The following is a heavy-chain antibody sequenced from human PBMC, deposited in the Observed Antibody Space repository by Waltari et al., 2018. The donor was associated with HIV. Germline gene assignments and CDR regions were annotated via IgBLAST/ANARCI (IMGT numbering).Heavy chain of an antibody. CDR2: RYYYGTT. CDR3: ARAKVDAVDQPRPLDY. CDR1: GAPVSSGDSY. Sequence: QLQLHESAPRLVKPSETLSITCTVSGAPVSSGDSYWSCIRQPPGKGLEWIGLRYYYGTTNSNPSLESRLTISVDTSTNSFSLRLTSVTTSDTAVYYCARAKVDAVDQPRPLDYWGQGTLVSVSS. J-gene: IGHJ4*02. V-gene: IGHV4-61*03. D-gene: IGHD2-15*01.